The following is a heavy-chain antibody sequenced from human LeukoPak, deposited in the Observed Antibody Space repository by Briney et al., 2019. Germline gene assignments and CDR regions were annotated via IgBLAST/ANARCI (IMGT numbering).Heavy chain of an antibody. D-gene: IGHD4-17*01. CDR1: GFTFSSYW. Sequence: GGSLRLSCAASGFTFSSYWMSWVRQAPGKGLEWVANIKQDGSEKYYVDSVKGRFTISRDNAKNSLYLQMNSLRAEDTAVYYCARVSPNTMTTLQYFDYWGQGTLVTVSS. CDR2: IKQDGSEK. CDR3: ARVSPNTMTTLQYFDY. J-gene: IGHJ4*02. V-gene: IGHV3-7*01.